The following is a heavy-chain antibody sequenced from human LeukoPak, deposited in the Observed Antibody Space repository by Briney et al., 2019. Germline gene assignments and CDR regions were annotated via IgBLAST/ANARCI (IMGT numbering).Heavy chain of an antibody. CDR3: ARGELEFDY. D-gene: IGHD1-1*01. CDR1: GGSIGSHY. V-gene: IGHV4-59*11. CDR2: CHYSGST. J-gene: IGHJ4*02. Sequence: SETLSLTCTVSGGSIGSHYWSWIRQPPGRGLEWIGYCHYSGSTDYNPSVKGRVILSVDRPRNQFSLRLRSVSAADTAVYYCARGELEFDYWGQGTLVTVSS.